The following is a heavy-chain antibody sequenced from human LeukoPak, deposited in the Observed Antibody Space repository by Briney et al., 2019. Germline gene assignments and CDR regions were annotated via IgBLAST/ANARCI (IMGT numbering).Heavy chain of an antibody. CDR1: GGSISSCY. CDR3: ARYIDGSSDYGDYVGYYYYYYMDV. V-gene: IGHV4-59*01. D-gene: IGHD4-17*01. CDR2: IYYSGST. Sequence: PSETLSLTCTVSGGSISSCYWSWIRQPPGKGLEWIGYIYYSGSTNYNPSLKSRVTISVDTSKNQFSLKLSSVTAADTAVYYCARYIDGSSDYGDYVGYYYYYYMDVWGKGTTVTVSS. J-gene: IGHJ6*03.